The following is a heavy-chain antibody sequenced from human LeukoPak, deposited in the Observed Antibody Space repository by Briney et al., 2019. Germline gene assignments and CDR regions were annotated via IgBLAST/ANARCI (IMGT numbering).Heavy chain of an antibody. D-gene: IGHD1-26*01. Sequence: GGSLRLSCAASGFTFSSYEMNWVRQAPGKGLEWVSYISNSATTVYYADSVQGRFTISRDNAKNSLYLQMNSLRAEDSAIYHCARENSGSHLDYWGQGTLVTVSS. V-gene: IGHV3-48*03. CDR2: ISNSATTV. J-gene: IGHJ4*02. CDR3: ARENSGSHLDY. CDR1: GFTFSSYE.